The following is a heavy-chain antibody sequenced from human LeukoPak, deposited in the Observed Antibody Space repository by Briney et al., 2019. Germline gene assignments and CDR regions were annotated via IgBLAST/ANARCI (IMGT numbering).Heavy chain of an antibody. CDR2: ILHNGNT. D-gene: IGHD3-3*01. CDR3: AREGSDFWTERTPPL. CDR1: GYSISSGHH. J-gene: IGHJ4*02. Sequence: SETLSLTCAVSGYSISSGHHWGWIRQPPGKGLEWIGHILHNGNTYYNPSLQSRVTMSVDTSKNQFSLRMTSVTTADTAVYYCAREGSDFWTERTPPLWGQGTLVIVS. V-gene: IGHV4-38-2*02.